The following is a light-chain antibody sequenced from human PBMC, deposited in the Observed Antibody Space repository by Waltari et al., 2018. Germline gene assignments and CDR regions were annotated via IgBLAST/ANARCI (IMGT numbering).Light chain of an antibody. Sequence: QSALTQPASVSGSPGQSITISCTGSYTLVPWYQHHPGKAPKLMIYEGNKRPSGVSNRFSGSKSGNTASLTISGLQAEDEADYYCCSYAGSTTYVVFGGGTKLTVL. CDR2: EGN. J-gene: IGLJ2*01. V-gene: IGLV2-23*01. CDR3: CSYAGSTTYVV. CDR1: SYTL.